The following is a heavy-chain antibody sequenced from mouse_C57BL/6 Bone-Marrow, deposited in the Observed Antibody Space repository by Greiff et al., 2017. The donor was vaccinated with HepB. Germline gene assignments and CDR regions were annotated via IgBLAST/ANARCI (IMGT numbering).Heavy chain of an antibody. CDR1: GYTFTSYW. D-gene: IGHD1-1*01. CDR2: IHPNSGST. CDR3: ARYPLCYYGSSY. Sequence: QVQLQQPGAELVKPGASVKLSCKASGYTFTSYWMHWVKQRPGQGLEWIGMIHPNSGSTNYNEKFKSKATLTEDKSSSTAYMQLSSLTSEDSAVYYCARYPLCYYGSSYWGQGTTLTVSS. V-gene: IGHV1-64*01. J-gene: IGHJ2*01.